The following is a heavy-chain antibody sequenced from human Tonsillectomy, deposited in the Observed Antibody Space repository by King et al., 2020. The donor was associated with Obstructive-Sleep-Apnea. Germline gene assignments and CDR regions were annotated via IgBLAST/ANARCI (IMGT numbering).Heavy chain of an antibody. J-gene: IGHJ4*02. CDR1: GFNFNAYA. V-gene: IGHV3-30*04. CDR2: ISDDGRNE. CDR3: ARDSRQWLVRFFDY. Sequence: VQLVESGGGVVQPGRSLRLSCAASGFNFNAYAIHWVRQAPGKGLEWVAAISDDGRNEYYTDSVKGRFTISRDNSKSTVYLQMNSLRGEDTAVYYCARDSRQWLVRFFDYWGQGTLVSVSS. D-gene: IGHD6-19*01.